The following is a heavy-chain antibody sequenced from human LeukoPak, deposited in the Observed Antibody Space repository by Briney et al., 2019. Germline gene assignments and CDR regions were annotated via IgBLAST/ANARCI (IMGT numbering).Heavy chain of an antibody. CDR3: ARSITMIVVVIPYYYYGMDV. Sequence: SETLSLTCAVYGGSFSGYYWSWIRQPPGKGLEWIGEINHSGSTNYNPSLKSRVTISVDTSKSQFSLKLSSVTAADTAVYYCARSITMIVVVIPYYYYGMDVWGQGTTVTVSS. CDR2: INHSGST. CDR1: GGSFSGYY. V-gene: IGHV4-34*01. J-gene: IGHJ6*02. D-gene: IGHD3-22*01.